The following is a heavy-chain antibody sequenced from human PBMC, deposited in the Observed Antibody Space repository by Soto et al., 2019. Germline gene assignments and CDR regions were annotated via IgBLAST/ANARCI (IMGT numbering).Heavy chain of an antibody. CDR3: AREFRRYYYGSGSTSRYYGMDV. J-gene: IGHJ6*02. D-gene: IGHD3-10*01. CDR2: ISYDGSNK. Sequence: QVQLVESGGGVVQPGRSLRLSCAASGFTFSSYAMHWVRQAPGKGLEWVAVISYDGSNKYYADSVKGRFTISRDNSKNTLYLQMNSLRAEDTAVYYCAREFRRYYYGSGSTSRYYGMDVWGQGTTVTVSS. CDR1: GFTFSSYA. V-gene: IGHV3-30-3*01.